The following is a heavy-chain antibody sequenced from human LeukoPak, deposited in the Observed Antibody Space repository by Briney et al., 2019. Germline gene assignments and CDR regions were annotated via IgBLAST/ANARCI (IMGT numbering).Heavy chain of an antibody. J-gene: IGHJ4*02. Sequence: SETLSLTCTVSGGSISSYYWSWIRQPAGKGLEWIGRIYTSGSTNYNPSLKNRVTMSVDTSKNQFSLKLSSVTAADTAVYYCARGLNYGGSGYYFDSWGPGTLVTVSS. CDR3: ARGLNYGGSGYYFDS. CDR2: IYTSGST. V-gene: IGHV4-4*07. CDR1: GGSISSYY. D-gene: IGHD3-22*01.